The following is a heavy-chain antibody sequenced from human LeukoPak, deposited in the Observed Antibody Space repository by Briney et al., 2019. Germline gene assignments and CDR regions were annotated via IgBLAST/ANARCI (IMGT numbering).Heavy chain of an antibody. CDR2: IIPIFGTA. J-gene: IGHJ4*02. CDR3: ATRDGGNSDLFDY. V-gene: IGHV1-69*05. CDR1: GGTFSSYA. Sequence: SVKVSCKASGGTFSSYAISWVRQAPGQGLEWMGGIIPIFGTANYAQKFQGRVTITTDESTSTAYMELSSLRSEDTAVYYCATRDGGNSDLFDYWGQGTLVTVSS. D-gene: IGHD4-23*01.